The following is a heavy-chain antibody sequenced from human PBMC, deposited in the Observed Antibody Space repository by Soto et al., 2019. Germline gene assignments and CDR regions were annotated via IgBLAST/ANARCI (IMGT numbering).Heavy chain of an antibody. J-gene: IGHJ6*02. Sequence: PGGPLRLPCAPSGFTFSSQARSWVGQTPGKGLEWVSAISGSGDSTYYADSVKGRFTISRDNSKNRLYLQMNSLRAEDTAVYYCAKTPSGNYYYYYGMDVWGQGTTVTVSS. CDR3: AKTPSGNYYYYYGMDV. D-gene: IGHD6-19*01. CDR1: GFTFSSQA. V-gene: IGHV3-23*01. CDR2: ISGSGDST.